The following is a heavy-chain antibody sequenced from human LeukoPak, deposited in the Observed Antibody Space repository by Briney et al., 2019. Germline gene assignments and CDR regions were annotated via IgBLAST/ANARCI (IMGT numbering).Heavy chain of an antibody. CDR1: GYTFTSYY. CDR3: ARLGVETSRDGYNSWWFDP. V-gene: IGHV1-46*01. D-gene: IGHD5-24*01. Sequence: ASVKVSCKASGYTFTSYYMHWVRQAPGQGLEWMGIINPSGGSTSYAQKFQGRVTMTRDTSTSTVYMELSSLRSEDTAVYYCARLGVETSRDGYNSWWFDPWGQGTLVTVSS. J-gene: IGHJ5*02. CDR2: INPSGGST.